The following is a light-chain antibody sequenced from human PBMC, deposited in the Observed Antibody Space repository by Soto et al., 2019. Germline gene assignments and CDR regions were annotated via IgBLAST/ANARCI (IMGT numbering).Light chain of an antibody. V-gene: IGLV3-21*02. CDR2: DDS. Sequence: SYELTQPPSVSVAPGQRARITCGGTNIGSKSVTWYQQKPGQAPVLVVYDDSDRPSGIPERFSGSNSGNTATLTISRVEAGDEADYYCQVWDSSSDHAVFGGGTQLTVL. CDR3: QVWDSSSDHAV. J-gene: IGLJ7*01. CDR1: NIGSKS.